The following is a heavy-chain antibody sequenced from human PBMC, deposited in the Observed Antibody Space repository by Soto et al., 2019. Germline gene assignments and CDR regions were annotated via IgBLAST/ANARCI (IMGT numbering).Heavy chain of an antibody. CDR3: ASGSPTNHWSSTSCAPYYYYYYRYA. CDR1: GGTFSSYS. Sequence: QVQLVQSGAEVKKPGSSVKVSCKASGGTFSSYSISWFRLAPGQGLEWLGRIIHILGIANYAQKFQGRSTITADKSMSTAYMELSRLRSEDTAVYYCASGSPTNHWSSTSCAPYYYYYYRYAWGKGTTVTVSS. D-gene: IGHD2-2*01. J-gene: IGHJ6*03. CDR2: IIHILGIA. V-gene: IGHV1-69*02.